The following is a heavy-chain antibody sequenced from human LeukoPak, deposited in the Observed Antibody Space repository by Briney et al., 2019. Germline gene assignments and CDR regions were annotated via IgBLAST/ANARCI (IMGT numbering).Heavy chain of an antibody. Sequence: PGGSPRLSCAASGFSFSSYLISWVRQAPGKGLEWVSTISGNGGGTYYADSVKGRFTISRDNSKNTLYLQMNSLRAEDTALYYCARRLCSGGSCSSFDYWGQGTLVTVSS. J-gene: IGHJ4*02. CDR3: ARRLCSGGSCSSFDY. V-gene: IGHV3-23*01. D-gene: IGHD2-15*01. CDR2: ISGNGGGT. CDR1: GFSFSSYL.